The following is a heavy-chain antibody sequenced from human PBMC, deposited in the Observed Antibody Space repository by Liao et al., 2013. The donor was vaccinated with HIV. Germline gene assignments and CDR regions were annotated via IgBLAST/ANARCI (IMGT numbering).Heavy chain of an antibody. CDR2: IYTSGST. J-gene: IGHJ4*02. V-gene: IGHV4-61*02. CDR1: GGSISSGSYY. Sequence: QVQLQESGPGLVKPSQTLSLTCTVSGGSISSGSYYWSWIRQPAGKGLEWIGRIYTSGSTNYNPSLKSRVTISVDTSKNQFSLKLSSVTAADTAVYYCARGRWSSGTLNTFDYWGQGTLVTVSS. CDR3: ARGRWSSGTLNTFDY. D-gene: IGHD3-22*01.